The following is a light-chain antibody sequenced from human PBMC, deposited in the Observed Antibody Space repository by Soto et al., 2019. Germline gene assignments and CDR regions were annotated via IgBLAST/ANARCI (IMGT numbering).Light chain of an antibody. CDR3: QQYNNWPPFT. V-gene: IGKV3-15*01. CDR1: QSVSRN. Sequence: EIVMTQSPATLSMSPGERATLSCRASQSVSRNLAWYQQKLGQAPRLLIYGASTRATDIPARFSASGSGTEFTLTISSLQSEDFAVYYCQQYNNWPPFTFGPGT. CDR2: GAS. J-gene: IGKJ3*01.